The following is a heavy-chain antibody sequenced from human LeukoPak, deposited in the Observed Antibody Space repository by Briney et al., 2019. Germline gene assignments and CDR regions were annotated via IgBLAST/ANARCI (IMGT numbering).Heavy chain of an antibody. J-gene: IGHJ4*02. D-gene: IGHD2/OR15-2a*01. Sequence: GGSLRLSCAASGFTFSSYAMNWVRQAPGKGLKWVSSISGSSDNTYYADPVKGRFTISRDNSENTLYLQMNSLRAEDTAVYYCAKDRTSNSDFDYWGQGTLVTVSS. CDR1: GFTFSSYA. V-gene: IGHV3-23*01. CDR3: AKDRTSNSDFDY. CDR2: ISGSSDNT.